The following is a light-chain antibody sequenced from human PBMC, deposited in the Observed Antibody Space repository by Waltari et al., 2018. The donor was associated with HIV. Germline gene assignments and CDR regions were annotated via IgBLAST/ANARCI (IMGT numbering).Light chain of an antibody. CDR2: RND. J-gene: IGLJ2*01. CDR3: ATWDDSLSGVL. Sequence: SVLTQPPSASGTPGQRVTISCSGSSSNIGSNYVFWYQQVPGTAPKLLLYRNDQRPSGVPDRFSGSTSGTSASLAISGLRPEDGADYYCATWDDSLSGVLFGGGTKLTVL. CDR1: SSNIGSNY. V-gene: IGLV1-47*01.